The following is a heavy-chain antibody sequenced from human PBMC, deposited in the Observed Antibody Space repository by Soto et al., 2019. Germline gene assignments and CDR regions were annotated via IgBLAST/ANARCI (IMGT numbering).Heavy chain of an antibody. Sequence: GGSLRLSCTASGFTFGDYAMSWVRQAPGKGLEWVGFTRSKAYGGTTEYAASVKGRFTISRDDSKSIAYLQMNSLKTEDTAVYYCTRVYYDFWSGYSRTNWFDPWGQGTLVNVSS. J-gene: IGHJ5*02. V-gene: IGHV3-49*04. CDR3: TRVYYDFWSGYSRTNWFDP. CDR1: GFTFGDYA. D-gene: IGHD3-3*01. CDR2: TRSKAYGGTT.